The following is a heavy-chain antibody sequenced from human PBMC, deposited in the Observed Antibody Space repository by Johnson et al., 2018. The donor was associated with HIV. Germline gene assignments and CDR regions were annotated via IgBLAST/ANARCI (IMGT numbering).Heavy chain of an antibody. Sequence: QVQLVESGGGLVQPGGSLRLSCAASGFTFSSSAMHWVHQAPGKGLEWVAVISYDGSNKYYADSVKGRFTISRANSKNTLYLQMNSLRAEDTAVYYCARDRFPYYDFWSGYYRGAFDIWGQGTMVTVSS. J-gene: IGHJ3*02. CDR2: ISYDGSNK. CDR1: GFTFSSSA. CDR3: ARDRFPYYDFWSGYYRGAFDI. V-gene: IGHV3-30-3*01. D-gene: IGHD3-3*01.